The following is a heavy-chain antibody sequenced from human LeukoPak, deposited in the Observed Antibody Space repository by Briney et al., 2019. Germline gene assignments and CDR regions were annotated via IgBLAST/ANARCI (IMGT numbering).Heavy chain of an antibody. J-gene: IGHJ3*02. Sequence: ASVKVSCKASGYTFTDYYIHWVRQAPGQGLEWMGWISPNSGGTNYAQKFQGRVTMTRDTSISTAYMELSSLRSDDTAVYYCANKLQFLLAFDIWGRGTMVTVSS. CDR1: GYTFTDYY. CDR3: ANKLQFLLAFDI. CDR2: ISPNSGGT. D-gene: IGHD3-3*01. V-gene: IGHV1-2*02.